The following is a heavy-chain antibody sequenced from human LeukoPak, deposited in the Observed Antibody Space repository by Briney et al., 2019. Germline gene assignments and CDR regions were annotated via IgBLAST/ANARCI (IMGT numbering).Heavy chain of an antibody. Sequence: ASVKVSCKASGYTFTSYDINWVRQATGQGLEWMGWMNPNSGNTGYAQKFQGRVTMTRNTSISTAYMELSSLRSEDTAVYYCARVPREESSSWYFLVSRNYYYYMDVWGKGTTVTVSS. CDR2: MNPNSGNT. CDR1: GYTFTSYD. D-gene: IGHD6-13*01. J-gene: IGHJ6*03. V-gene: IGHV1-8*01. CDR3: ARVPREESSSWYFLVSRNYYYYMDV.